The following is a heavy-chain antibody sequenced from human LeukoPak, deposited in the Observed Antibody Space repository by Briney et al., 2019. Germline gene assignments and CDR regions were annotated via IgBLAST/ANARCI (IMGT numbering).Heavy chain of an antibody. D-gene: IGHD4-17*01. Sequence: GGSLRLXCAVSGFTFSSYEMNWVRQAPGKGLEWVSYISSSGSTIYYADSVKGRFTISRDNAKNSLYLQMNSLRAEDTAVYYCARDTGDYIFDYWGQGTLVTVSS. CDR3: ARDTGDYIFDY. J-gene: IGHJ4*02. CDR1: GFTFSSYE. V-gene: IGHV3-48*03. CDR2: ISSSGSTI.